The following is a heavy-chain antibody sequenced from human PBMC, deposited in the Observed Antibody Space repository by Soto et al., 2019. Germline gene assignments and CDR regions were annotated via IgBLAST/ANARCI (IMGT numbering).Heavy chain of an antibody. CDR3: ARDKSPYSSGWHNRHFDY. CDR1: GFTFSSYA. J-gene: IGHJ4*02. CDR2: ISYDGSNK. Sequence: QVQLVESGGGVVQPGRSLRLSCAASGFTFSSYAMHWVRQAPGKALEWVAVISYDGSNKYYADSVKGRFTISRDNSKNTLYLQMNSPRAEDTAVYYSARDKSPYSSGWHNRHFDYWGLGTLVTVSS. D-gene: IGHD6-19*01. V-gene: IGHV3-30-3*01.